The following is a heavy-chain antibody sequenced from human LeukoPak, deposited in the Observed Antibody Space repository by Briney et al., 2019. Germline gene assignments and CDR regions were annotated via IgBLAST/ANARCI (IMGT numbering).Heavy chain of an antibody. CDR3: ASHYDSSSFDY. D-gene: IGHD3-22*01. J-gene: IGHJ4*02. CDR2: ISSSGSTI. Sequence: PGGSLRLSCAGSGFTFSHFWMSWVRQAPGKGLEWVSYISSSGSTIYYADSVKGRFTISRDNAKNSLYLQMNSLRAEDTAVYYCASHYDSSSFDYWGQGTLVTVSS. V-gene: IGHV3-11*01. CDR1: GFTFSHFW.